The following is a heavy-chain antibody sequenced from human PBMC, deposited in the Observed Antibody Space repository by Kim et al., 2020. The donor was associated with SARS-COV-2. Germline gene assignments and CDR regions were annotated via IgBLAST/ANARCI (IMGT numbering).Heavy chain of an antibody. CDR3: VKTLTGYIRSAFDI. D-gene: IGHD3-9*01. CDR1: GFTFSSYA. V-gene: IGHV3-64D*09. Sequence: GGSLRLSCSASGFTFSSYAMHWVRQAPGKGLEYVSAISSNGGSTYYADSVKGRFTISRDNSKNTLYLQMSSLRAEDTAVYYCVKTLTGYIRSAFDIWGQGTMVTVSS. CDR2: ISSNGGST. J-gene: IGHJ3*02.